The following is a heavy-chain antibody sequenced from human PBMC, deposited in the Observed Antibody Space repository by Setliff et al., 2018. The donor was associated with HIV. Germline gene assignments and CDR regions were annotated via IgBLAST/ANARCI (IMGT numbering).Heavy chain of an antibody. Sequence: ASVKVSCKASGYTFTSYGISWVRQAPGQGLEWMGWISPYNGHTNYAQNFQGRVTMTIDTSTSRAYMELKSLTSDDTAAYFCARLGSGWSDSYYYAMDVWGQGTTVTVSS. CDR2: ISPYNGHT. V-gene: IGHV1-18*01. J-gene: IGHJ6*02. CDR3: ARLGSGWSDSYYYAMDV. D-gene: IGHD6-19*01. CDR1: GYTFTSYG.